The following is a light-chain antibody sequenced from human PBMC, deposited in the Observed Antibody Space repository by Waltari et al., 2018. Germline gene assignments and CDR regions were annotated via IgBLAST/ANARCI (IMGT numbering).Light chain of an antibody. V-gene: IGLV2-8*01. J-gene: IGLJ2*01. CDR1: SNDVGGYNY. CDR3: SSYAGSNNVV. CDR2: EVS. Sequence: QSALTQPPSASGSPGQSVTISCPGTSNDVGGYNYVSWYQQHPGKAPKLMIYEVSKRPSVVPDRFSGSKSGYTASLTVSGLQAEDEADYFCSSYAGSNNVVFGGGTKLTVL.